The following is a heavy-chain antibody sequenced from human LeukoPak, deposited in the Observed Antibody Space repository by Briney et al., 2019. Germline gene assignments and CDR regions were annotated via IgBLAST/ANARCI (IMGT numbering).Heavy chain of an antibody. Sequence: SETLSLTCTVSGGSISSSSYYWGWIRQPPGKGLEWIGSIYYSGSTYYNPSLKGRVTISVDTSKNQFSLKLSSVTAADTAVYYCAREVRAVAGTVDYWGQGTLVTVSS. CDR1: GGSISSSSYY. CDR2: IYYSGST. J-gene: IGHJ4*02. V-gene: IGHV4-39*07. D-gene: IGHD6-19*01. CDR3: AREVRAVAGTVDY.